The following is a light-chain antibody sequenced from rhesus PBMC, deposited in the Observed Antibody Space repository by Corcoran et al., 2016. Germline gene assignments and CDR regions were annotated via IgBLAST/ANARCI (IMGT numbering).Light chain of an antibody. Sequence: DIQMTQSPSSLSASVGDTVTITCRASQSISSWLDWYQQKPGKAPKPLIYKASSLQSGVPSRVSGSGSGTDFTLTLSSLQPDDFATYYCLQYNSSPWTFGQGTKVEIK. CDR3: LQYNSSPWT. V-gene: IGKV1-22*01. CDR2: KAS. J-gene: IGKJ1*01. CDR1: QSISSW.